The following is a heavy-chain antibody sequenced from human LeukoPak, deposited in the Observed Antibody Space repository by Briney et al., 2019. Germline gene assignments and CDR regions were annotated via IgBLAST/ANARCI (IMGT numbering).Heavy chain of an antibody. J-gene: IGHJ3*02. CDR2: ISWNSSSI. D-gene: IGHD6-19*01. V-gene: IGHV3-9*01. Sequence: PGGSLRLSCAASGFTFDDYAMHWVRQAPGKGLEWVSGISWNSSSIGYADSVKGRFTISRDNAKNSLYLQMNSLRAEDTALYYCAKDLWRVAVRGRAFDIWGQGTMVTVSS. CDR1: GFTFDDYA. CDR3: AKDLWRVAVRGRAFDI.